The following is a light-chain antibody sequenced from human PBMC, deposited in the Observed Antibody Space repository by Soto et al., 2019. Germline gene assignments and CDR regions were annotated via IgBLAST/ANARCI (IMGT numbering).Light chain of an antibody. V-gene: IGKV1-5*02. CDR2: DAS. CDR3: QQVNSYPIT. Sequence: PMTQSPCPRSSFVGDAVTIICRASQDISGWLAWYQQKPGKAPKVLIYDASSLESGVPLRFSGSGSGTEFTLTIGGLQPDDFATYYCQQVNSYPITFGQGTRLEIK. J-gene: IGKJ5*01. CDR1: QDISGW.